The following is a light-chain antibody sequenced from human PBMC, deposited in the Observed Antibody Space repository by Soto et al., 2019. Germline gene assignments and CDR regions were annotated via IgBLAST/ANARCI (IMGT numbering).Light chain of an antibody. Sequence: DIQMTQSPSSLSASVGDRVTITGRASQSISTFLNWYQQRPGKATELMIYAASNLQSGVPSRFSGSASGTDFALTISSLQPEDFAAYYCQQSYRIPPWTFGQGTKVDIK. V-gene: IGKV1-39*01. CDR3: QQSYRIPPWT. CDR2: AAS. CDR1: QSISTF. J-gene: IGKJ1*01.